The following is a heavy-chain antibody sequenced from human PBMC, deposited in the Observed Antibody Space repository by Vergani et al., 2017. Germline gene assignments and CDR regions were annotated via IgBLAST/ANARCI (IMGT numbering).Heavy chain of an antibody. CDR2: FDPEHGEV. J-gene: IGHJ4*02. V-gene: IGHV1-24*01. D-gene: IGHD3-22*01. Sequence: QVQLVQSGSEVRKTGASVKVSCQVSGYSLTELTIHWVRQAPGKGLEWMGGFDPEHGEVTFAHHIQGRVTMTEDRSTDTAYMELSSLRPEDTALYYCARVTDYYDSSGYYLDYWGQGTLVTVSS. CDR3: ARVTDYYDSSGYYLDY. CDR1: GYSLTELT.